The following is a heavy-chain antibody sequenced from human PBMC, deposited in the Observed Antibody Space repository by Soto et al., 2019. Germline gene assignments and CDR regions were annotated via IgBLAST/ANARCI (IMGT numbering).Heavy chain of an antibody. V-gene: IGHV3-23*01. J-gene: IGHJ4*02. Sequence: QPGGSLRLSCAASGFTFSSYAMSWVRQAPGKGLEWVSAISGSGGSTYYADSVKGRFTISRDNSKNTLYLQMNSLRAEDTAVYYCATRGSLGYCSGGSCSQADYWGQGTLVTVSS. CDR3: ATRGSLGYCSGGSCSQADY. CDR2: ISGSGGST. CDR1: GFTFSSYA. D-gene: IGHD2-15*01.